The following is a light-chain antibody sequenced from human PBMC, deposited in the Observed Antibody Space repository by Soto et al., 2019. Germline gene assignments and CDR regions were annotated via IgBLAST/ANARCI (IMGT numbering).Light chain of an antibody. J-gene: IGLJ1*01. CDR1: SSDVGGYNY. CDR2: DVS. V-gene: IGLV2-14*01. CDR3: SSYTRSTTDV. Sequence: QSVLTQPASVSGSPGQSITVSCTGTSSDVGGYNYVSWYQQHPGKAPKLMMYDVSNRPSGVSNRFSGSKSGNTASLTISGLQAEDEADYYCSSYTRSTTDVFGSGTKLTVL.